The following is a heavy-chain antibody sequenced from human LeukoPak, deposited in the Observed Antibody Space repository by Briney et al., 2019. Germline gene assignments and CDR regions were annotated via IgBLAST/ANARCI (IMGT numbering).Heavy chain of an antibody. D-gene: IGHD3-10*01. CDR2: INHSGST. Sequence: SETLSLTCAVYGGSFSGYYWSWIRQPPGKGLEWIGEINHSGSTNYNPSLKSRVTISVDTSKNQFSLKLSSVTAADTAVYYCAADGMVRGPDAWFDSWGQGTRVTVSS. CDR1: GGSFSGYY. V-gene: IGHV4-34*01. CDR3: AADGMVRGPDAWFDS. J-gene: IGHJ5*01.